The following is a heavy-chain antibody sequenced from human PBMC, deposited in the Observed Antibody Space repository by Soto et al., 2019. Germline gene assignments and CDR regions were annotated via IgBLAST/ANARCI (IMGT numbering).Heavy chain of an antibody. J-gene: IGHJ4*02. D-gene: IGHD3-10*01. CDR2: IYYSGST. V-gene: IGHV4-59*01. CDR1: GGSISSYY. Sequence: SETLSLTCTVSGGSISSYYCSWIRQPPGKGLEWIGYIYYSGSTNYNPSLKSRVTISVDTSKNQFSLKLSSVTAADTAVYYCERGILWFGESEHFDYWGEGTLVTVSS. CDR3: ERGILWFGESEHFDY.